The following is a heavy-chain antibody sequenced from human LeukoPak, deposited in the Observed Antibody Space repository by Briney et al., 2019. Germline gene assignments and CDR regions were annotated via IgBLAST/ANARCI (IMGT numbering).Heavy chain of an antibody. CDR3: ATAPTSSNYHWFDP. Sequence: PSETLSLTCAVSGYSIGSGYHWGWIRQPPGKGLEWIGSIYHSGSTYYNPSLKSRVTVSLDTSKNQFSLNLTSVTAADTAVYYCATAPTSSNYHWFDPWGQGTLVTVSS. J-gene: IGHJ5*02. D-gene: IGHD4-11*01. CDR2: IYHSGST. V-gene: IGHV4-38-2*01. CDR1: GYSIGSGYH.